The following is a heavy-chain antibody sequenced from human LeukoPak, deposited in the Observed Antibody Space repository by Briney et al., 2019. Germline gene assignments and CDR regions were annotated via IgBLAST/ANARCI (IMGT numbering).Heavy chain of an antibody. CDR2: ISGSGVST. D-gene: IGHD1-26*01. V-gene: IGHV3-23*01. CDR3: AKDLSGNYRAYFDY. J-gene: IGHJ4*02. Sequence: PGGSLRLSCAASGFTFSSYAMSWVRQAPGKGLEWVSIISGSGVSTYYADSVKGRFTISRDNSKNTLYLQMNSLRAEDTAVYYCAKDLSGNYRAYFDYWGQGTLVTVSS. CDR1: GFTFSSYA.